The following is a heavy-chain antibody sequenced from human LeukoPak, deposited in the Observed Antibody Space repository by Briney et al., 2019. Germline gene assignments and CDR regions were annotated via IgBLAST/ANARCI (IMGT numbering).Heavy chain of an antibody. J-gene: IGHJ4*02. D-gene: IGHD5-24*01. Sequence: GGSLRLSCTASGFTFSSYSMNWVRQAPGKGLEWVSSISSSSSYIYYADSVKGRFTISRDNAKNSLYLQMNSLRAEDTAVYYCARDEMTTIDYWGQGTLVTVSS. CDR2: ISSSSSYI. V-gene: IGHV3-21*01. CDR1: GFTFSSYS. CDR3: ARDEMTTIDY.